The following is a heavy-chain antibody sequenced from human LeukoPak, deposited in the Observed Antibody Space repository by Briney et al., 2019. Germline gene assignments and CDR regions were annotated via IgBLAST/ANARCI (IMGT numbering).Heavy chain of an antibody. Sequence: GGSLRLSCAASGFTVSSNYMSWVRQAPGKGLEWVSVIYSGGSTYYAGSVKGRFTISRDNSKNTLYLQMNSLRAEDTAAYYCARDARIVVVPKVYYYGMDVWGQGTTVTVSS. J-gene: IGHJ6*02. CDR2: IYSGGST. CDR1: GFTVSSNY. CDR3: ARDARIVVVPKVYYYGMDV. D-gene: IGHD2-21*01. V-gene: IGHV3-53*01.